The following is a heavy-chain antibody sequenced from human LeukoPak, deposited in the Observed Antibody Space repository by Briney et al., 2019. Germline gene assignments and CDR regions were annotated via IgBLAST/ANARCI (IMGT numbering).Heavy chain of an antibody. V-gene: IGHV1-8*01. Sequence: ASVKVSCKASGYTFTNYDIMWVRQAAGQGPEWMGWMNSNSGNTGYAQKFQGRVTMTRDTSINTAYMELHSLTSEDTAVYYCARGRGATVVRGYLDYGGQGPLVTVS. CDR1: GYTFTNYD. J-gene: IGHJ4*02. CDR3: ARGRGATVVRGYLDY. CDR2: MNSNSGNT. D-gene: IGHD3-10*01.